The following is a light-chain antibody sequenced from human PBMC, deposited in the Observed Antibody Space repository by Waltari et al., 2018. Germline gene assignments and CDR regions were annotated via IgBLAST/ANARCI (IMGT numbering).Light chain of an antibody. Sequence: DIQMTQSPSSLSASVGDRVTITCRASQSISTFLNWYQQKEGRAPKLLIYAASTLQRWVPSRFIGSGAGSDFTLTISSLQPEDSATYHCQESVSTPKGTFGPGTKVEIK. J-gene: IGKJ3*01. CDR2: AAS. V-gene: IGKV1-39*01. CDR1: QSISTF. CDR3: QESVSTPKGT.